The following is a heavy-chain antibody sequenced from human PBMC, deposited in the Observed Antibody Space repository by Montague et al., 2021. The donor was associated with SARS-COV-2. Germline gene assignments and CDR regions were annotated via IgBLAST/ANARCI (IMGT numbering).Heavy chain of an antibody. D-gene: IGHD2/OR15-2a*01. CDR3: ARRMLRHPGTPD. Sequence: SETLSLTCAVSGGSISSTNWWTWVRQPPGKGLEWIGEIYHSGTTNYNPSLKSRVTISVDESKNHFSLNLTSLTAADTAVYFCARRMLRHPGTPDWGQGTLVTVSS. CDR2: IYHSGTT. CDR1: GGSISSTNW. V-gene: IGHV4-4*02. J-gene: IGHJ4*02.